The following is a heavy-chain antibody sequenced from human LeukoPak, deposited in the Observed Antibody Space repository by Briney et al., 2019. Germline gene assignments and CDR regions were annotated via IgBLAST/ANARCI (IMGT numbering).Heavy chain of an antibody. V-gene: IGHV4-59*01. D-gene: IGHD4-17*01. CDR2: IYYSGST. CDR1: GGSISSYY. Sequence: SETLSLTCTVSGGSISSYYWSWIRQPPGKGLEGIGYIYYSGSTNYNPSLKSRVTISVDTSKNQFSLKLSSVTAADTAVYYCARVYGDYSDAFDIWGQGTMVTVSS. J-gene: IGHJ3*02. CDR3: ARVYGDYSDAFDI.